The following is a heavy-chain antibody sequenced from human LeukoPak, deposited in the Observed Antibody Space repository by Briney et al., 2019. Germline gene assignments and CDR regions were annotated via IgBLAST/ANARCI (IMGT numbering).Heavy chain of an antibody. Sequence: SETLSLTCAVSGYSLSSGYYWGWIRQPPGKGLEWIGNIYHSGSTYYNPSLQSRVTISVDTSKNQFSLKLSSVTAADTAVYYCILGGKLDYWGQGILVTVSS. CDR1: GYSLSSGYY. CDR2: IYHSGST. D-gene: IGHD3-10*01. CDR3: ILGGKLDY. V-gene: IGHV4-38-2*01. J-gene: IGHJ4*02.